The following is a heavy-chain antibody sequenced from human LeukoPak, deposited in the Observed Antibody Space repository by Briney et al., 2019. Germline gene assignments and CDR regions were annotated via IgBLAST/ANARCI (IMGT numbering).Heavy chain of an antibody. CDR1: GFTFVNYA. Sequence: GGSLRLSCAASGFTFVNYAMTWVRQAPGKGLQWVSAISGSGSYTYYADSVRGRFTISRDNSKSTLYLQVNSLRSDDTSIYYFAKGDTLRQVDVWRKGPTVTVSS. D-gene: IGHD3-9*01. V-gene: IGHV3-23*01. CDR2: ISGSGSYT. J-gene: IGHJ6*04. CDR3: AKGDTLRQVDV.